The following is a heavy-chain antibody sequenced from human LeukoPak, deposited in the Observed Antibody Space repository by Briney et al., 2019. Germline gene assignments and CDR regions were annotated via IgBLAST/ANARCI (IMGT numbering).Heavy chain of an antibody. Sequence: PGRSLRLSCAASGFTFSSYGMHWVRQAPGKGLEWVAVIWYDGSNKYYADSVKGRFTISRDNSKNTLYLQMNSLRAEDTAVYYCARDLRFLKWLGFLDYWGQGTLVTVSS. CDR1: GFTFSSYG. CDR2: IWYDGSNK. CDR3: ARDLRFLKWLGFLDY. V-gene: IGHV3-33*01. D-gene: IGHD3-3*01. J-gene: IGHJ4*02.